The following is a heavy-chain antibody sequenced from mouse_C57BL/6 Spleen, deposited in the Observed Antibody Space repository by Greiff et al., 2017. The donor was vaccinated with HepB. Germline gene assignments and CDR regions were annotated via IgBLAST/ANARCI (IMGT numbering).Heavy chain of an antibody. D-gene: IGHD1-1*01. Sequence: QVQLKQPGAELVKPGASVKLSCKASGYTFTSYWMQWVKQRPGQGLEWIGEIDPSDSYTNYNQKFKGKATLTVDTSSSTAYMQLSSLTSEDSAVYYCAPYYYGSSWFAYWGQGTLVTVSA. V-gene: IGHV1-50*01. CDR3: APYYYGSSWFAY. CDR1: GYTFTSYW. J-gene: IGHJ3*01. CDR2: IDPSDSYT.